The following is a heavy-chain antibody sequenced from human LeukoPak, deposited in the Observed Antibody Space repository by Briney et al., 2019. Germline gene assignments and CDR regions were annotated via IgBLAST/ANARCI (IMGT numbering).Heavy chain of an antibody. V-gene: IGHV7-4-1*02. CDR2: INTNTGNP. D-gene: IGHD2-21*02. Sequence: ASVKVSCKASGYTFNSYAMNWVRQAPGERLQWMGWINTNTGNPTYAQGFTGRFVFSLDTSVTTAYLQISSLKADDTAVYYCVRGPLIPHCCGDCYSGGGDYWGQGTLVTVSS. CDR1: GYTFNSYA. CDR3: VRGPLIPHCCGDCYSGGGDY. J-gene: IGHJ4*02.